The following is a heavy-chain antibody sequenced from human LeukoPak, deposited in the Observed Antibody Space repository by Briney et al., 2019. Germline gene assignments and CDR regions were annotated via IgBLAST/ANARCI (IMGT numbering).Heavy chain of an antibody. Sequence: SVKVSCKASGFTFTSSAMQWVRQARGQRLEWIGWIVVGSGNTNYAQKFQERVTITRDMSTSTAYMELSSLRSEDTAVYYCARAPLYSSGWYLPLDYWGQGTLVTVSS. CDR1: GFTFTSSA. V-gene: IGHV1-58*02. D-gene: IGHD6-19*01. J-gene: IGHJ4*02. CDR3: ARAPLYSSGWYLPLDY. CDR2: IVVGSGNT.